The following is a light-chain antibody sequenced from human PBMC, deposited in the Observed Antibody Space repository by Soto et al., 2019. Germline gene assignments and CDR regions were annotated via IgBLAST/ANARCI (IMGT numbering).Light chain of an antibody. Sequence: EIVMTQSPATLSVSPGERATLSCRASQSVSSNLAWYQQKPGQAPRLLIYAASDRATGIPTRFSGSGSGTDFTLTISSLQSEDFAVYYCLQYNNWPPGTFGPGTQVDI. V-gene: IGKV3-15*01. J-gene: IGKJ3*01. CDR3: LQYNNWPPGT. CDR2: AAS. CDR1: QSVSSN.